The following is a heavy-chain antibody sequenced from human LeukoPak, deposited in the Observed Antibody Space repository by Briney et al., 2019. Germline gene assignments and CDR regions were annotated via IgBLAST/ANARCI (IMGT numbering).Heavy chain of an antibody. CDR2: ISGSGGST. J-gene: IGHJ4*02. D-gene: IGHD3-10*01. CDR3: AKDLSRGSGRYFDY. CDR1: GCTFSSYA. Sequence: GGSLRLSCAASGCTFSSYAMSWVRQAPGKGLEWVSAISGSGGSTYYADSVKGRFTISRDNSKNTLYLQMNSLRAEDTAVYYSAKDLSRGSGRYFDYWGQGTLVTVSS. V-gene: IGHV3-23*01.